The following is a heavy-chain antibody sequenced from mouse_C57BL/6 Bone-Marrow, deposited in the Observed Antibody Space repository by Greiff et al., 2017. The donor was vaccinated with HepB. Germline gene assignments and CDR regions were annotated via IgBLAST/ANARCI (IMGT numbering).Heavy chain of an antibody. CDR3: ARKGYCEGYYFDY. CDR2: ISDGGSYT. Sequence: EVHLVESGGGLVKPGGSLKLSCAASGFTFSSYAMSWVRQTPEKRLEWVATISDGGSYTYYPDNVKGRFTISRDNAKNNLYLQMSHLKSEDTAMYYCARKGYCEGYYFDYWGQGTTLTVSS. D-gene: IGHD2-14*01. J-gene: IGHJ2*01. CDR1: GFTFSSYA. V-gene: IGHV5-4*01.